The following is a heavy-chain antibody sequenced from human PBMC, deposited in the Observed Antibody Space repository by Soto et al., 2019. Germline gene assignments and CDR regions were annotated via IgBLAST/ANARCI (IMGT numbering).Heavy chain of an antibody. V-gene: IGHV4-30-4*01. D-gene: IGHD3-3*01. CDR1: GGSISSGDYY. Sequence: QVQLQESGPGLVKPSQTLSLTCTVSGGSISSGDYYWSWIRQPPGKGLEWIGYIYYSGSTYYNQSLNGRVTISVDTSKNQFSLKLSSVTAADTAVYYCARANYDFWSGYSYYFDYWGQGTLVTVSS. CDR2: IYYSGST. J-gene: IGHJ4*02. CDR3: ARANYDFWSGYSYYFDY.